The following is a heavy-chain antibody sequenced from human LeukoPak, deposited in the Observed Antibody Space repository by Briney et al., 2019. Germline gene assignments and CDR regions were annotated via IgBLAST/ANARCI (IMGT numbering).Heavy chain of an antibody. V-gene: IGHV1-2*02. J-gene: IGHJ4*02. D-gene: IGHD3-22*01. CDR2: INPNSGGT. CDR1: GYTFTGYY. CDR3: ASRSVYYDSSGYPSGY. Sequence: ASVKVSCKASGYTFTGYYMHWVRQAPGQGLEWMGWINPNSGGTNYAQKFQGRVTMTRDTSISTAYMELSRLRSDDTAVYYCASRSVYYDSSGYPSGYWGQGTLVTVSS.